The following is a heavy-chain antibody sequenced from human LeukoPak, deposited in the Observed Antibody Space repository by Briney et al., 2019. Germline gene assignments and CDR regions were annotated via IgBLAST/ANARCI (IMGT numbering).Heavy chain of an antibody. D-gene: IGHD3-10*01. J-gene: IGHJ5*01. CDR3: STWFRA. CDR1: AFTFSNAW. Sequence: GGSLTLSCAPSAFTFSNAWMSWVRQAAGRGLEWVGRIKSKTDGGTTDYAAPVKGRFIISRDDSKNTRYLQMNSLKTEDTAVYYCSTWFRAWGQGTMVTVSS. V-gene: IGHV3-15*01. CDR2: IKSKTDGGTT.